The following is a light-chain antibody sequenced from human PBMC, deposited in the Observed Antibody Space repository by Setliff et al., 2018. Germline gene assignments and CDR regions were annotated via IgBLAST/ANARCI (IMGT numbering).Light chain of an antibody. CDR3: AAWDDILKAVV. V-gene: IGLV1-44*01. Sequence: QSALTQPPSASGTPGQRVTISCSGSSSNIGTKTVNWYQQLPGVAPKLLIHRDSRRPSGVPDRFSGSKSGTSASLAISGLLSEDEADYYCAAWDDILKAVVFGGGTKVTV. CDR1: SSNIGTKT. CDR2: RDS. J-gene: IGLJ3*02.